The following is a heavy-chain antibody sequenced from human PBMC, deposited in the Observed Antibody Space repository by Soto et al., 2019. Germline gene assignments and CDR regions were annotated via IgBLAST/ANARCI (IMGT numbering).Heavy chain of an antibody. V-gene: IGHV4-59*01. Sequence: PSETLSLTCAVSGGSISSYYWSWIRQPPGKGLEWIGYIYYSGSTNYNPSLKSRVTISVDTSKNQFSLKLSSVTAADTAVYYCARGLLYFEWLASINYYFPGMDVWGQGTTVLGSS. J-gene: IGHJ6*02. CDR3: ARGLLYFEWLASINYYFPGMDV. CDR1: GGSISSYY. D-gene: IGHD3-9*01. CDR2: IYYSGST.